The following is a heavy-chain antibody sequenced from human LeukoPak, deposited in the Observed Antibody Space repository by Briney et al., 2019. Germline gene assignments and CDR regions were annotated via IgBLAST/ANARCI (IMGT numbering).Heavy chain of an antibody. V-gene: IGHV4-59*01. D-gene: IGHD6-19*01. CDR3: ARDGESSGRSNAYAFDI. CDR1: GGSISSYY. J-gene: IGHJ3*02. CDR2: IYYSGST. Sequence: SETLSLTCTVSGGSISSYYWSWIRQPPGKGLEWIGYIYYSGSTNYNPSLKSRVTISVDTSKNQFSLKLSSVTAADTAVYYCARDGESSGRSNAYAFDIWGQGTMVTVSS.